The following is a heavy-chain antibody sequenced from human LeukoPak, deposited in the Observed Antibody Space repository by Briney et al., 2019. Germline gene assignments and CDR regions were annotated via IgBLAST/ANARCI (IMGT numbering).Heavy chain of an antibody. D-gene: IGHD4-11*01. CDR3: AKETTVTTYSSGWLDY. J-gene: IGHJ4*02. CDR2: ISGSGGST. CDR1: GFTFSSYA. Sequence: GGSLRLSCAASGFTFSSYAMSWVRQAPGKGLEWVSAISGSGGSTYYADSVKGRFTISRDNSKNTLYLQKNSLRAEDTAVYYCAKETTVTTYSSGWLDYWGQGTLVTVSS. V-gene: IGHV3-23*01.